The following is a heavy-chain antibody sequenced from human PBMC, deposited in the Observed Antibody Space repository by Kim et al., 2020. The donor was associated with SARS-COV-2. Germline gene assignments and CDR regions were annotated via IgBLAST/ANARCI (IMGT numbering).Heavy chain of an antibody. CDR3: ASRPGPEPGPLDY. CDR2: LHTGGSA. CDR1: GFAVSSKY. Sequence: GGSLRLSCAASGFAVSSKYMTWVRQAPGKGLEWVSDLHTGGSAFYADSVKGRFTVSTDNSKNTVYLQMSSLRVEDTAVYYCASRPGPEPGPLDYWGQGTLVTVSS. V-gene: IGHV3-53*01. D-gene: IGHD2-8*02. J-gene: IGHJ4*02.